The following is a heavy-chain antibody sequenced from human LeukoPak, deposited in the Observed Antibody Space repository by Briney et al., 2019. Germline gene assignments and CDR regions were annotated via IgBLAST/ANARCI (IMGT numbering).Heavy chain of an antibody. V-gene: IGHV1-3*03. CDR1: GYTFTSYA. CDR3: ARMIVAYYYYYMDV. D-gene: IGHD3-22*01. J-gene: IGHJ6*03. Sequence: ASVKVSCKASGYTFTSYAMHWVRQAPGQRLEWMGWINAGNGNTKYSQEFQGRVTITRDTSASTAYMELGSLRSEDTAVYYCARMIVAYYYYYMDVWGKGTTVTISS. CDR2: INAGNGNT.